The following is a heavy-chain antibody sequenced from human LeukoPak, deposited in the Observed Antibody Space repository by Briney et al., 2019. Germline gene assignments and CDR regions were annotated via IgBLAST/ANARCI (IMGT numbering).Heavy chain of an antibody. CDR1: GYIFTSYN. J-gene: IGHJ4*02. D-gene: IGHD6-13*01. V-gene: IGHV1-46*01. CDR2: INPSGGST. CDR3: ARDRHNSSWYGGNFDY. Sequence: ASVKVSCKASGYIFTSYNIYWVRQAPGQGLEWMGIINPSGGSTNYAQKFQGRVTMTRDTSISTAYMELSRLRSDDTAVYYCARDRHNSSWYGGNFDYWGQGTLVTVSS.